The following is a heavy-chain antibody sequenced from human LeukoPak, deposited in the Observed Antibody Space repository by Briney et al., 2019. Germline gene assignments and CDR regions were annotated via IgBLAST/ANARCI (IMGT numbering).Heavy chain of an antibody. CDR3: ARRGSFASPDTL. CDR1: GDSISSSSYY. D-gene: IGHD3-16*01. J-gene: IGHJ4*02. V-gene: IGHV4-39*07. CDR2: IYYSGST. Sequence: SETLSLTCTVSGDSISSSSYYWGWIRQPPGKGLEWIGSIYYSGSTYYNPSLKSRVTISVDTSKNQFSLKLSSVTAADTAVYYCARRGSFASPDTLWGQGTLVTVSS.